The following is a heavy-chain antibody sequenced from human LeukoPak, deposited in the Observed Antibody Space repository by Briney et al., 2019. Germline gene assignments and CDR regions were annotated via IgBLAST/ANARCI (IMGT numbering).Heavy chain of an antibody. CDR1: GFTFSTYW. D-gene: IGHD4-23*01. CDR3: ARDLDYGGRSNFDH. V-gene: IGHV3-74*03. Sequence: GGSLRLSCAASGFTFSTYWMHWVRQAPGKGLVWVSRIKSVGSSIMYADSVRGRFTISRDNAKNTLYLQMNSLRAEDTAVYYCARDLDYGGRSNFDHWGQGTLVTVSS. CDR2: IKSVGSSI. J-gene: IGHJ4*02.